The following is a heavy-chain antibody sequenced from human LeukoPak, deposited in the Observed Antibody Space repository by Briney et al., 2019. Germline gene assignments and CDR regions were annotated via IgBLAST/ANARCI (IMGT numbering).Heavy chain of an antibody. V-gene: IGHV1-18*01. CDR1: GYTFTSYG. Sequence: GASVKVSCKASGYTFTSYGISWVRQAPGQGLEWMGWISAYNGNTNHAQKLQGRVTMTTDTSTSTAYMELRSLRSDDTAVYYCAREGKGRDYGDYHDDAFGIWGQGTMVTVSS. CDR2: ISAYNGNT. D-gene: IGHD4-17*01. J-gene: IGHJ3*02. CDR3: AREGKGRDYGDYHDDAFGI.